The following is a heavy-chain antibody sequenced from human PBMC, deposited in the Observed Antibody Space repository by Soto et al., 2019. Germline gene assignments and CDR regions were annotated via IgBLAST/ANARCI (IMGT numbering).Heavy chain of an antibody. CDR2: ISGTGGTT. CDR3: AKDRVLTTVPDRGAFDI. V-gene: IGHV3-23*01. J-gene: IGHJ3*02. D-gene: IGHD4-17*01. Sequence: GGSLRLSCEATGVTFNNYAMSWVRQAPGEGLEWVSGISGTGGTTYYADYVKGRFTISRDNSKNTVYLQMNSLRAEDTAVYYCAKDRVLTTVPDRGAFDIWGQGTMVTVSS. CDR1: GVTFNNYA.